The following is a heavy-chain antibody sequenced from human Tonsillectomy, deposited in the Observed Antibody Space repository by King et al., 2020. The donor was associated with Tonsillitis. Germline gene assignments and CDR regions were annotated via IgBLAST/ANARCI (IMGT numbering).Heavy chain of an antibody. V-gene: IGHV4-59*01. Sequence: QLQESGPGLVKPSETLSLTCTVSGGSISSYYWSWIRQPPGKGLEWIGDIYYSGNTNYNPSLKSRVNISVDTSKNQFSLRRRSVTAADTAVYYCAKGWETFDFWGQGTLVTVSS. CDR1: GGSISSYY. CDR3: AKGWETFDF. J-gene: IGHJ4*02. D-gene: IGHD1-26*01. CDR2: IYYSGNT.